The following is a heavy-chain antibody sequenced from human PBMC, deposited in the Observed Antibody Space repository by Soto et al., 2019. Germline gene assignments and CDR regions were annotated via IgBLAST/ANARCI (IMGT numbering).Heavy chain of an antibody. D-gene: IGHD6-13*01. Sequence: QVQLQESGPGLVKPSQTLSLTCTVSGGSISSAGYYWSWIRQRPGKGLDWIGYIYYSGTTYYNPSLKSRFTLSVDTSKNQFSLQLTSVTAADTAVSSCASARRFAGTDYWGQGTLVTVSS. CDR1: GGSISSAGYY. CDR2: IYYSGTT. J-gene: IGHJ4*02. V-gene: IGHV4-31*03. CDR3: ASARRFAGTDY.